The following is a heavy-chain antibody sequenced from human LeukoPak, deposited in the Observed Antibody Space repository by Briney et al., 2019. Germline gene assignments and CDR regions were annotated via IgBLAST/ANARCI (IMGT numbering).Heavy chain of an antibody. CDR2: INSDGSST. CDR3: AELGITMIGGV. Sequence: GGSLRLSCAASGFTFSGFWMHWVRQTPGKGLVGVSRINSDGSSTNYADSVKGRFTISRDNAKNSLYLQMNSLRAEDTAVYYCAELGITMIGGVWGKGTTVTISS. V-gene: IGHV3-74*01. CDR1: GFTFSGFW. J-gene: IGHJ6*04. D-gene: IGHD3-10*02.